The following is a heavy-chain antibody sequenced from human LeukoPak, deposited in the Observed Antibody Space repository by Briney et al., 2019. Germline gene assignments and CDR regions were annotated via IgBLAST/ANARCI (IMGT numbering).Heavy chain of an antibody. J-gene: IGHJ4*02. V-gene: IGHV3-9*01. CDR2: ISWNSGSI. CDR1: XFTFXXXA. CDR3: AKGARIAAAGIKGY. D-gene: IGHD6-13*01. Sequence: LRLSXXXXXFTFXXXAMHWVRQXPGKGLEWVSGISWNSGSIVYADSVKGRFTISRDNAKNSLYLQMNSLRAEDTALYYCAKGARIAAAGIKGYWGQGTLVTVSS.